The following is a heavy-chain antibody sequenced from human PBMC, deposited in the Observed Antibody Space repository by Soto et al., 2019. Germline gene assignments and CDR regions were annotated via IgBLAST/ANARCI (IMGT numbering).Heavy chain of an antibody. CDR1: GFTFSSYA. V-gene: IGHV3-30-3*01. CDR2: ISYDGSNK. J-gene: IGHJ6*02. D-gene: IGHD6-13*01. CDR3: ARDLDSSSWYGYYYYYYGMDV. Sequence: GGSLRLSCAASGFTFSSYAMHWVRQAPGKGLEWVAVISYDGSNKYYADSVKGRFTISRDNSKNTLYLQMNSLRAEDTAVYYCARDLDSSSWYGYYYYYYGMDVWGQGTTVTVSS.